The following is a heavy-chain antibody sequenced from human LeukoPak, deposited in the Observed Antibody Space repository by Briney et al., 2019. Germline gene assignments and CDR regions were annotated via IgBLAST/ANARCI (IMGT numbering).Heavy chain of an antibody. CDR3: AGGMLDTAMVTDDAFDI. V-gene: IGHV1-8*03. Sequence: ASVKVSCKASGYTFTSYDINWVRQATGQGLEWMGWMDPNSGNTGYAQKFQGRVTITRNTSISTAYMELSSLRSEDTAVYYCAGGMLDTAMVTDDAFDIWGQGTMVTVSS. CDR2: MDPNSGNT. CDR1: GYTFTSYD. J-gene: IGHJ3*02. D-gene: IGHD5-18*01.